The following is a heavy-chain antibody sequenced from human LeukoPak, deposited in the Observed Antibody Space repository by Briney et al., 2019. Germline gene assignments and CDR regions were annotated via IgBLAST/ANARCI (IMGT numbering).Heavy chain of an antibody. D-gene: IGHD3-22*01. CDR1: GYTFTGYY. CDR3: ARETPDSSGYYYPLGY. CDR2: INSNSGGP. J-gene: IGHJ4*02. Sequence: AAVKVSCKASGYTFTGYYMHWVRQAPGQGLEWMGWINSNSGGPNYAHKFQGRVTMTRVTSISTAYMELSRLRSDDTAVYYCARETPDSSGYYYPLGYWGQATLVTV. V-gene: IGHV1-2*02.